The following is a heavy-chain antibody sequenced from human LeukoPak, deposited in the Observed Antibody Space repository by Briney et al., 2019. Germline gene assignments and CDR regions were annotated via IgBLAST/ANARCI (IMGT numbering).Heavy chain of an antibody. CDR1: GFTFSSYG. Sequence: GGSLRLSCVVSGFTFSSYGMHWVRQAPGKGLEWVGFIRYDGNNEYYADSVGGRFTISRDNSKRTLYLQMNSLRAEDTAVYYCAKETFLADGGYWGQGTLVTVSS. CDR3: AKETFLADGGY. V-gene: IGHV3-30*02. D-gene: IGHD2/OR15-2a*01. J-gene: IGHJ4*02. CDR2: IRYDGNNE.